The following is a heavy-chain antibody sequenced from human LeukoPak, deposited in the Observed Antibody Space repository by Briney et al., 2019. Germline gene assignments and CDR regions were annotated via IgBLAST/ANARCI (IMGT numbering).Heavy chain of an antibody. CDR2: IGTSGGGI. V-gene: IGHV3-48*03. CDR3: TRDAIVPRVFLDY. D-gene: IGHD3-10*02. Sequence: PRGGLRLSCAASGFTFSNYEMNWGRQAPRKGLGWLSCIGTSGGGIQHGDSVKGRVTSSRDNAKNSLYLQMNSLRAEGTALYYCTRDAIVPRVFLDYWGQGILVTVSS. CDR1: GFTFSNYE. J-gene: IGHJ4*02.